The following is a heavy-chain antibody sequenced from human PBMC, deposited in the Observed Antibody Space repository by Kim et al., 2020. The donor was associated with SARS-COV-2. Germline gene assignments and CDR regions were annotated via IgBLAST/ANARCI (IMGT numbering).Heavy chain of an antibody. V-gene: IGHV3-23*01. J-gene: IGHJ5*02. CDR1: AFTFSNYA. Sequence: GGSLRLSCVASAFTFSNYAMAWVRQAPGKGLECVSGISASGGNTYYTDSVKGRFTISRDNSKSTLYLQMNSLRAEDTAIYYCVKYTSGSYRLFDPWGQGTLVTVSS. D-gene: IGHD3-10*01. CDR2: ISASGGNT. CDR3: VKYTSGSYRLFDP.